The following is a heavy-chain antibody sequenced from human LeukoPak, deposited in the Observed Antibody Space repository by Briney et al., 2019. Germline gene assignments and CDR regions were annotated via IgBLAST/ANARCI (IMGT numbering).Heavy chain of an antibody. D-gene: IGHD3-16*01. Sequence: SETLSLTCTVSGGSISSYYWSWLRQPPGQGLEWIGYIYYSGSTNYNPSLKSRVTISVDTSKNQFSLKLSSVTAADTAVYYCARDSISWGFDPWGQGTLVTVSS. CDR3: ARDSISWGFDP. CDR1: GGSISSYY. V-gene: IGHV4-59*01. J-gene: IGHJ5*02. CDR2: IYYSGST.